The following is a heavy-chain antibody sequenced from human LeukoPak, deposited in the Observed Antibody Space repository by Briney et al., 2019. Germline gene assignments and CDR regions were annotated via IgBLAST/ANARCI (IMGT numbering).Heavy chain of an antibody. CDR1: GGSISNYY. D-gene: IGHD5-18*01. CDR3: ARLHLGYTYGDAFDI. Sequence: SETLSLTCTVSGGSISNYYWSWIRQPPGKGLEWIGYIFYSGSTNYNPSLKGRVTISADTSKHQFSLNLSSVTAADTAVYYCARLHLGYTYGDAFDIWGQGTMVTVSS. CDR2: IFYSGST. V-gene: IGHV4-59*08. J-gene: IGHJ3*02.